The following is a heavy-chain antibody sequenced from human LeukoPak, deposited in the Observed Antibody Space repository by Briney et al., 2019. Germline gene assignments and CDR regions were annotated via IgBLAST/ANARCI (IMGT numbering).Heavy chain of an antibody. J-gene: IGHJ4*02. CDR1: GYTLTELS. CDR3: ATGVVVTASADYHFDY. V-gene: IGHV1-24*01. Sequence: PGASVKVSCKVSGYTLTELSMHWVRQAPGKGLEWMGGFDPEDGETIYAQKFQGRVTMTEDTSTDTAYMELSSLRSEDTAVYYCATGVVVTASADYHFDYWGQGTLVTVSS. CDR2: FDPEDGET. D-gene: IGHD2-21*02.